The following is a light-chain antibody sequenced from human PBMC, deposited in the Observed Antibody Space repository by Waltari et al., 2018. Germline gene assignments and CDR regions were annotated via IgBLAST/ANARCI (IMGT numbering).Light chain of an antibody. CDR1: RSLPRST. V-gene: IGKV3D-15*01. J-gene: IGKJ1*01. Sequence: DIVMTQSPATLSLSPGESATLSCRASRSLPRSTFAWFQQKPGQPPRLLIYGTSTRAAGIPDSFSCSGCWTYFSLTIIGLQPEDFATYYCQQYDYWPLTFGQWTRVEI. CDR2: GTS. CDR3: QQYDYWPLT.